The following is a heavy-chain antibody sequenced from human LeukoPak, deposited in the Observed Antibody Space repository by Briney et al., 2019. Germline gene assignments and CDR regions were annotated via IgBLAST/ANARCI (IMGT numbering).Heavy chain of an antibody. CDR1: GYTFTSYG. Sequence: GASVKVSCKASGYTFTSYGISWVRQATGQGLEWMGWMNPNSGNTGYAQNFQGRVTITRNTSISTAYMELSSLRSEDTAVYYCARVGFSWEIDYWGQGTLVTVSS. CDR2: MNPNSGNT. J-gene: IGHJ4*02. D-gene: IGHD1-26*01. V-gene: IGHV1-8*03. CDR3: ARVGFSWEIDY.